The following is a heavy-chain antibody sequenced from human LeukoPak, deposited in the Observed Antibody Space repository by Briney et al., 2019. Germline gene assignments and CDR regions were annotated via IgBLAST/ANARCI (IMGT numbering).Heavy chain of an antibody. V-gene: IGHV3-23*01. Sequence: GGSLRLSCAASGFTFTSYTMNWVRQAPGTGLKCISNISSSGDFTYNVDSVRDRFTISRDNSKNTLYLQMNSQRAEDTAIYYCAKDSFYALDVWGQGTMVTVSS. CDR3: AKDSFYALDV. CDR1: GFTFTSYT. J-gene: IGHJ3*01. CDR2: ISSSGDFT.